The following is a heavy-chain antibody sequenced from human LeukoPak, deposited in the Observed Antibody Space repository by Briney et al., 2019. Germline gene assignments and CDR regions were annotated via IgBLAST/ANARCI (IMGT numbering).Heavy chain of an antibody. CDR3: AKDSGYYTYDFDH. D-gene: IGHD3-3*01. J-gene: IGHJ4*02. CDR2: IRYDESNK. Sequence: GGSLRLSCAASGFTFNFYGMHWVRQAPGKGLEWVAFIRYDESNKFYADSVKGRFTISRDNSKNALYLQMNSLRTEDTAVYYCAKDSGYYTYDFDHWGQGILVTVSS. V-gene: IGHV3-30*02. CDR1: GFTFNFYG.